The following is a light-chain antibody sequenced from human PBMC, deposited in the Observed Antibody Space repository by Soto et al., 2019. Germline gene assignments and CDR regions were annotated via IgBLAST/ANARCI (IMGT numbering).Light chain of an antibody. V-gene: IGKV3-20*01. J-gene: IGKJ1*01. CDR3: QQYCSTFWT. CDR2: GAS. Sequence: EIVLTQSPGTLSLSPGERTTRSCRASQSISSSYLAWYQQKPGQAPRLLVYGASSRATGIPDRFSGSGSGTDFTLTISRLEPEDFALYYCQQYCSTFWTLGQGTKVEIK. CDR1: QSISSSY.